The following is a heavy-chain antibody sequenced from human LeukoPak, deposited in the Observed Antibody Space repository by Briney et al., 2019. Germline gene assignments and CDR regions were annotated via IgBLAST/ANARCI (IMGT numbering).Heavy chain of an antibody. J-gene: IGHJ3*02. CDR3: AKDNGDHPENAFDI. D-gene: IGHD4-17*01. CDR1: GFTFDDYA. V-gene: IGHV3-43*02. Sequence: GGSLRLSCAASGFTFDDYAMHWVRQAPGKGLEWVSLISGDGGSTYYADSVKGRFTISRDNSNNSLYLQMNSLRAEDTALYYCAKDNGDHPENAFDIWGQGTMVTVSS. CDR2: ISGDGGST.